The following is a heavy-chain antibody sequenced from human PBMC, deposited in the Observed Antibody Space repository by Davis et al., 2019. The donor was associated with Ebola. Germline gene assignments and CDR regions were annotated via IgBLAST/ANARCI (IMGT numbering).Heavy chain of an antibody. CDR2: IYHSGST. CDR1: GYSISSGYY. V-gene: IGHV4-38-2*02. D-gene: IGHD1-26*01. Sequence: SETLSLTCTVSGYSISSGYYWGWIRQPPGKGLEWIGSIYHSGSTYYNPSLKSRVTISVDTSKNQFSLKLSSVTAADTAVYYCARHSTYVLGIVAYVDYWGQGTLVTVSS. J-gene: IGHJ4*02. CDR3: ARHSTYVLGIVAYVDY.